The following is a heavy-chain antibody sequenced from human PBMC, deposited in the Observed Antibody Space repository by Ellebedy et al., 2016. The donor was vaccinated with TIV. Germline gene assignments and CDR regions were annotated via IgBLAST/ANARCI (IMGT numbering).Heavy chain of an antibody. Sequence: ASVKVSCKASGYTFTGYYMHWVRQAPGQGLEWMGWINPNSGGTNYAQKFQGRVTMTRDTSISTAYMELSRLRSDDTAVYYCAREGFEATTDFDYWGQGTLVTVSS. CDR2: INPNSGGT. CDR1: GYTFTGYY. J-gene: IGHJ4*02. CDR3: AREGFEATTDFDY. V-gene: IGHV1-2*02. D-gene: IGHD5-12*01.